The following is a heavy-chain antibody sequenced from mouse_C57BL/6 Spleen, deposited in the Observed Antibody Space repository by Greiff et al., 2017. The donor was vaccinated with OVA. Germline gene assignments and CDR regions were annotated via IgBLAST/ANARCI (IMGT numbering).Heavy chain of an antibody. CDR2: INPNNGGT. D-gene: IGHD2-3*01. V-gene: IGHV1-26*01. J-gene: IGHJ1*03. CDR1: GYTFTDYY. Sequence: EVQLQQSGPELVKPGASVKISCKASGYTFTDYYMNWVKQSHGKSLEWIGDINPNNGGTSYNQKFKGKATLTVAKSSSTAYMELRSLTAEDSAVYYCARYDEDWYFDVWGTGTTVTVSS. CDR3: ARYDEDWYFDV.